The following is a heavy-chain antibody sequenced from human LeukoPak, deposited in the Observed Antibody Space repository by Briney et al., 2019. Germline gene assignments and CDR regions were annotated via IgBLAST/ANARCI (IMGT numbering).Heavy chain of an antibody. D-gene: IGHD3/OR15-3a*01. J-gene: IGHJ5*02. CDR1: GGSFSGYY. Sequence: PSETLSLTCAVYGGSFSGYYWSWIRQTPGNGLEWIGEINHSGSTNYNPSLKSRVTISVDTSKNQFSLKLSSVTAADTAVYYCARATWTYNSFDPWGQGTLVTVSS. CDR2: INHSGST. CDR3: ARATWTYNSFDP. V-gene: IGHV4-34*01.